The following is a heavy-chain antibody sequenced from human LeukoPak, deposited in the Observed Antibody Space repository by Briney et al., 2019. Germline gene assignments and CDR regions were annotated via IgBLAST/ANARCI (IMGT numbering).Heavy chain of an antibody. Sequence: SETLSLTCTVSGGSLSSGSYFWSWIRQPAGKGLEWIGRIHTSGTTNYNPSLKSRVTISIDRSKNQFSLKLSSVTATDTAMYYCTRGGGYDAFDIWGQGTMVTVSS. V-gene: IGHV4-61*02. D-gene: IGHD2-15*01. CDR3: TRGGGYDAFDI. CDR2: IHTSGTT. CDR1: GGSLSSGSYF. J-gene: IGHJ3*02.